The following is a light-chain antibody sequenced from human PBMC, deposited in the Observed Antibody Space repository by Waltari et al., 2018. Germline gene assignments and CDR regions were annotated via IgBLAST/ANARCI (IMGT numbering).Light chain of an antibody. CDR2: EVN. Sequence: QSALTQPPSASGSPGQSVTISCTGTSSDVGGYNYVSWYQQYTGKAPKCIIYEVNKRPPGVPDLFSGSKSGNTSFLTVSGLQAEDEADYYCRSYVSDHTWVFGGGTKLTVL. J-gene: IGLJ2*01. CDR3: RSYVSDHTWV. CDR1: SSDVGGYNY. V-gene: IGLV2-8*01.